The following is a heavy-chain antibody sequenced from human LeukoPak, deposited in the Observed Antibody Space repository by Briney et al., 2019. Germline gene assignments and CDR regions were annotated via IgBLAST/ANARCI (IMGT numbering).Heavy chain of an antibody. V-gene: IGHV4-31*03. CDR3: ARSSYGAGSKPYWVDY. D-gene: IGHD3-10*01. J-gene: IGHJ4*02. CDR1: GGSISSGGYY. Sequence: SETLSLTCTVSGGSISSGGYYWSWIRQHPGKGLEWIAYIYYTGSTYYNPSLKSRLTISVDRSKNQFSLRLSSMTAADTAVYYCARSSYGAGSKPYWVDYWGQGTLVTVSS. CDR2: IYYTGST.